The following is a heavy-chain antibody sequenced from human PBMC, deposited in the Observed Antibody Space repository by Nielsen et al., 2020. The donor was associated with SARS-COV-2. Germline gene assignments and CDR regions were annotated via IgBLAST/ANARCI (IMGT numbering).Heavy chain of an antibody. CDR3: ARDDDNWGSLDY. CDR2: IYYSWNT. CDR1: ASSITTSY. V-gene: IGHV4-59*13. Sequence: SDSLSLTCALSASSITTSYCHWIRHSPGHVLDWFWYIYYSWNTNYNPSLKSRFTISVDTSKNQFSLKLSSVTAADTAVYYCARDDDNWGSLDYWGQGTLVNVSS. J-gene: IGHJ4*02. D-gene: IGHD7-27*01.